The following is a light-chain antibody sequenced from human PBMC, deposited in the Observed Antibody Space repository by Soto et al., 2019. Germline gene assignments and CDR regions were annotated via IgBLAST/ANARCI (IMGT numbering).Light chain of an antibody. CDR1: SSDVGGFDS. CDR3: SSYTSSNTLV. CDR2: EVT. Sequence: QSALTQPASVSGSPGQSITLSCTGTSSDVGGFDSVSWYQQHPGSAPKLMIYEVTNRPSGVSHRFSGSKSGNTASLTISGLQTEDEADYYRSSYTSSNTLVFGPGTKLSVL. V-gene: IGLV2-14*01. J-gene: IGLJ1*01.